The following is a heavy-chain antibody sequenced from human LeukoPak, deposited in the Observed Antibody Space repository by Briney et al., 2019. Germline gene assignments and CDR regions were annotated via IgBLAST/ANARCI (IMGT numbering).Heavy chain of an antibody. CDR1: GFTFSRFW. V-gene: IGHV3-7*01. CDR2: VKQDGSEK. Sequence: GGSLRLSCAASGFTFSRFWMSWVRQAPGKGLEWVANVKQDGSEKYYVDSVKGRFTISGDNAKNSLYLQMNSLRAEDTAVYSCVRDSTYDFWSGYHLNWGQGTLVTVSS. J-gene: IGHJ4*02. D-gene: IGHD3-3*01. CDR3: VRDSTYDFWSGYHLN.